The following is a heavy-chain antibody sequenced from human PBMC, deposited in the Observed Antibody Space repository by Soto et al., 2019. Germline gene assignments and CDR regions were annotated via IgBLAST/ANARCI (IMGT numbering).Heavy chain of an antibody. CDR1: GGSIRSYY. J-gene: IGHJ5*02. Sequence: SETLSLTCTVSGGSIRSYYWSWIRQPPGKGLEWIGYIYYSGSTNYNPSLKSRVTISVDTSKNQFSLKLSSVTAADTAVYYCAKDYSSSWYWTGLDPWGQGTLVTVSS. CDR2: IYYSGST. V-gene: IGHV4-59*12. CDR3: AKDYSSSWYWTGLDP. D-gene: IGHD6-13*01.